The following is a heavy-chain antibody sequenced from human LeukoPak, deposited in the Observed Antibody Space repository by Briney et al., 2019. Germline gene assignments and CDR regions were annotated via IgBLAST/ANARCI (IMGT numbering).Heavy chain of an antibody. V-gene: IGHV4-39*01. J-gene: IGHJ6*03. CDR1: GGSISSSSYY. CDR3: ARQEGYNYYYMDV. Sequence: NPSETLSLTCTVSGGSISSSSYYWGWIRQPPGKGLEWIGSIYYSGSTYYNPSLKSRVTISVDTSRNQFSLKLSSVTAADTAVYYCARQEGYNYYYMDVWGRGTTVTVSS. D-gene: IGHD5-12*01. CDR2: IYYSGST.